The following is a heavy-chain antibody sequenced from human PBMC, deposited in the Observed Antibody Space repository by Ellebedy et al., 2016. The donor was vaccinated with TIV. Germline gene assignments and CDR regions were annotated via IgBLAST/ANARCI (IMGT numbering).Heavy chain of an antibody. CDR2: IRNDGSDK. J-gene: IGHJ4*02. CDR3: AKEGGTGV. Sequence: GESLKISCAASGFTFSNYGVHWVRQAPGKGLEWVEFIRNDGSDKYYADSVMGRFTISRDNSKSTVYVQMNNLRVEDTAMYYCAKEGGTGVWGQGTLVTVSS. CDR1: GFTFSNYG. D-gene: IGHD7-27*01. V-gene: IGHV3-30*02.